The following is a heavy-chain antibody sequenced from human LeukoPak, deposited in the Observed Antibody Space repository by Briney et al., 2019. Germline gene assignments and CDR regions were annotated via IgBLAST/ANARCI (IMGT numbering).Heavy chain of an antibody. Sequence: PSETLSLTCAVYGGSFSGYYWSWIRQPPGKGLEWIGEINHSGSTNYNPSLKSRVTISVDTSKNQFSLKLSSVTAADTAVYYCVRVRCSSTSCRGYFDYWGQGTLVTVSS. V-gene: IGHV4-34*01. CDR1: GGSFSGYY. J-gene: IGHJ4*02. D-gene: IGHD2-2*01. CDR3: VRVRCSSTSCRGYFDY. CDR2: INHSGST.